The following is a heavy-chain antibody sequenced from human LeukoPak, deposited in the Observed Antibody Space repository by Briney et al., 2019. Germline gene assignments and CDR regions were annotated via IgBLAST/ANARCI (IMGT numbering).Heavy chain of an antibody. V-gene: IGHV6-1*01. CDR1: TVSSNSAA. CDR2: TYYRSKWYN. CDR3: ARDFRYYYDSSGPGLDY. D-gene: IGHD3-22*01. J-gene: IGHJ4*02. Sequence: TVSSNSAAWNWIRQSPSRGLEWLGRTYYRSKWYNDYAVSVKSRITINPDTSKNQFSLQLNSVTPEDTAVYYCARDFRYYYDSSGPGLDYWGQGTLVTVSS.